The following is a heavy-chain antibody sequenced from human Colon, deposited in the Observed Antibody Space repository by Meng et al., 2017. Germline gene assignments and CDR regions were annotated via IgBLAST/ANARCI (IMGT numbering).Heavy chain of an antibody. D-gene: IGHD3-10*01. J-gene: IGHJ4*02. V-gene: IGHV4-34*01. Sequence: QVQLQQWGAGLLKPSETLSLTCAVYGGSFRGYYWNWIRQSPGKWLEWIGEINHSGGTNYNPSRKSRVTISVDTSKNQFSLKLSSVTAADTAVYYCARGFWVVREIFITPLDYWGQGSLVTVSS. CDR2: INHSGGT. CDR1: GGSFRGYY. CDR3: ARGFWVVREIFITPLDY.